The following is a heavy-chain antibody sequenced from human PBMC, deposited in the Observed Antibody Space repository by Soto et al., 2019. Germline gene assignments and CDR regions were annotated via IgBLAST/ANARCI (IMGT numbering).Heavy chain of an antibody. CDR2: FDPEDGET. V-gene: IGHV1-24*01. J-gene: IGHJ3*02. Sequence: GVSVKVSSKFPGYTLTELAMHWVRQAPGKGLEWMGGFDPEDGETIYAQKFQGRVTMTEDTSTDTAYMELSSLRSEDTAVYYCATDADYGDYWDAFDIWGQGTMVTVSS. CDR3: ATDADYGDYWDAFDI. CDR1: GYTLTELA. D-gene: IGHD4-17*01.